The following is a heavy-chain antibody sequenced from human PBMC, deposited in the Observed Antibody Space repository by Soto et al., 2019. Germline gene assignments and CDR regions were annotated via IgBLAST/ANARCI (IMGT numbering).Heavy chain of an antibody. D-gene: IGHD6-6*01. V-gene: IGHV5-51*01. CDR3: ATQYSSSSGYYYYYMDV. J-gene: IGHJ6*03. CDR1: GYSFTSYW. Sequence: PGESLKISCKGSGYSFTSYWIGWVRQMPGKGLEWMGIIYPGDSDTRYSPSFQGQVTISADKSISTAYLQWSSLKASDTAMYYCATQYSSSSGYYYYYMDVWGKGTTVTVSS. CDR2: IYPGDSDT.